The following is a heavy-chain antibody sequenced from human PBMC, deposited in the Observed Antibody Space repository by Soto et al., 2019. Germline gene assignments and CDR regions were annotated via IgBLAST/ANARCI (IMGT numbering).Heavy chain of an antibody. CDR3: ARDPHEYWTRYWFDP. CDR2: ISAYDGKT. V-gene: IGHV1-18*01. J-gene: IGHJ5*02. CDR1: GYNFNIYG. Sequence: ASVTVSCTASGYNFNIYGINWVRQAPGQGLELMGWISAYDGKTTYAEKFQGRVTMTTDASTSTAYMELRSLRSDDTAVYYCARDPHEYWTRYWFDPWGQGTLVTVSS. D-gene: IGHD3-3*01.